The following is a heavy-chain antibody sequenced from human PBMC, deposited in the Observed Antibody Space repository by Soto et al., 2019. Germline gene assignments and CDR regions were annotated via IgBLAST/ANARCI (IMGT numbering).Heavy chain of an antibody. J-gene: IGHJ5*02. CDR1: GGSISSGDYY. Sequence: PSETLSLTCTVSGGSISSGDYYWSWIRQPPGKGLEWIGYIYYSGSTYYNPSLKSRVTISVDTSKNQFSLKLSSVTAADTAVYYCARGIQLWPRFDPWGQGTLVTVYS. CDR2: IYYSGST. V-gene: IGHV4-30-4*01. D-gene: IGHD5-18*01. CDR3: ARGIQLWPRFDP.